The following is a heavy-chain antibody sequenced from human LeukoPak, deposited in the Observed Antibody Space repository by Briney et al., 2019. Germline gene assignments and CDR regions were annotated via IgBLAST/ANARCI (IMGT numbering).Heavy chain of an antibody. D-gene: IGHD3-3*01. CDR3: ARSGYDFWSGHPVGYFDY. CDR2: ISSSGSTI. Sequence: GGSLRLSCAASGFTFSDYYMSWIRQAPGKGLEWVSYISSSGSTIYYADSVKGRFTISRDNAKNSLYLQMNSLRAEDTAVYYCARSGYDFWSGHPVGYFDYWGQGTLVTVSS. CDR1: GFTFSDYY. V-gene: IGHV3-11*01. J-gene: IGHJ4*02.